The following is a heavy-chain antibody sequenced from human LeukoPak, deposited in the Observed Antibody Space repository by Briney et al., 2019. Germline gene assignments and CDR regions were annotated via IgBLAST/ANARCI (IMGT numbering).Heavy chain of an antibody. D-gene: IGHD6-13*01. V-gene: IGHV4-59*01. Sequence: SETLSLTCTVSGGSISSYYWSWIRQPPGKGLEWIGYIYYSGSTNYNPSLKSRVTISVDTSKNQFSLQLSSVTAADTAVYYCARDSWYGSKYYFDYWGQGTLVTVSS. CDR2: IYYSGST. J-gene: IGHJ4*02. CDR3: ARDSWYGSKYYFDY. CDR1: GGSISSYY.